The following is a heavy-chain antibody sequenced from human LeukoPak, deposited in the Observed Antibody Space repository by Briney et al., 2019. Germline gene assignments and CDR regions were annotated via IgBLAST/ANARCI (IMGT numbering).Heavy chain of an antibody. D-gene: IGHD3-3*01. CDR1: GVSISSGGYS. CDR2: IYHSGST. Sequence: SETLSLTCAVSGVSISSGGYSWSWIRQPPRKGLEWIGYIYHSGSTYYNPSLKSRVTISVDTSKNQFSLKLSSVTAADTAVYYCARHEDFGVVNTIFDYWGQGTLVTVSS. V-gene: IGHV4-30-2*01. J-gene: IGHJ4*02. CDR3: ARHEDFGVVNTIFDY.